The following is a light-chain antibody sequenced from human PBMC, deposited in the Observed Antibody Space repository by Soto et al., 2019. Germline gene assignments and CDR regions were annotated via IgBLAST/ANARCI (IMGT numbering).Light chain of an antibody. CDR3: KQYKNWPL. CDR2: GAS. J-gene: IGKJ5*01. Sequence: MMMTQAPASLSVSPGEGVTLSWSTSHSVNSHVAWYQQKPGQAPRLLLYGASTRATGIPVRFSGSGFGIEFTLTISSLQSEDFAVYYCKQYKNWPLFGQGTRLEIK. CDR1: HSVNSH. V-gene: IGKV3-15*01.